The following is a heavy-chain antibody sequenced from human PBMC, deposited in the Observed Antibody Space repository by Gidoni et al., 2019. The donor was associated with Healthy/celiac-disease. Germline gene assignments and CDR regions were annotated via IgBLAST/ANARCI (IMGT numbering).Heavy chain of an antibody. CDR1: GFTFSSYG. D-gene: IGHD4-17*01. J-gene: IGHJ4*02. V-gene: IGHV3-33*01. Sequence: QVQLVESGGGVVQPGRSLRLCCAASGFTFSSYGMHWVRQAPGKGLGWVAVIWYDGSNKYYADSVKGRFTISRDNSKNTLYLQMNSLRAEDTAVYYCARGPHGDYGSYFDYWGQGTLVTVSS. CDR3: ARGPHGDYGSYFDY. CDR2: IWYDGSNK.